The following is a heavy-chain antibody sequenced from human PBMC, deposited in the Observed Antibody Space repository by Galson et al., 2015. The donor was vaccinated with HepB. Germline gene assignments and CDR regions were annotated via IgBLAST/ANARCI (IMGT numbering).Heavy chain of an antibody. Sequence: SGAEVKKPGESLKISCKGSGYSFTSYWIGWVRQVPGKGLEWMGIIYPGDSDTRYSPSFQGQVTISADKSISTAYLQWSSLKASDTAMYYCARLRAGGNSYYYYGMDVWGQGTTVTVSS. D-gene: IGHD4-23*01. CDR1: GYSFTSYW. J-gene: IGHJ6*02. CDR3: ARLRAGGNSYYYYGMDV. CDR2: IYPGDSDT. V-gene: IGHV5-51*03.